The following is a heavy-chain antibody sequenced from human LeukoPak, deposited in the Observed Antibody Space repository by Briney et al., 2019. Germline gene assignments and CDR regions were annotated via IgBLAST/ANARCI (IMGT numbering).Heavy chain of an antibody. Sequence: GGSLRLSCAASGFTFSSYGMHWVRQAPGKGLEWVADIWYDGSNKYYADSVKGRFTISRDNSKNTLYLQMNSLRAEDTAVYYCARGGVVVVPAAKLDYWGQGTLVTVSS. J-gene: IGHJ4*02. CDR1: GFTFSSYG. CDR3: ARGGVVVVPAAKLDY. D-gene: IGHD2-2*01. CDR2: IWYDGSNK. V-gene: IGHV3-33*01.